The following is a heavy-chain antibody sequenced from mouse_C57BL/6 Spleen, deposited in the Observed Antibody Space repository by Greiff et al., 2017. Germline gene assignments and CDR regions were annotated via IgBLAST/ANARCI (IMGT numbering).Heavy chain of an antibody. J-gene: IGHJ3*01. V-gene: IGHV1-64*01. D-gene: IGHD2-4*01. CDR2: IHPNSGST. Sequence: QVQLKQPGAELVKPGASVKLSCKASGYTFTSYWMHWVKQRPGQGLEWIGMIHPNSGSTNYNEKFKSKATLTVDKSSSTAYMQLSSLTSEDSAVYYCAREGGYDYDVPWFAYWGQGTLVTVSA. CDR3: AREGGYDYDVPWFAY. CDR1: GYTFTSYW.